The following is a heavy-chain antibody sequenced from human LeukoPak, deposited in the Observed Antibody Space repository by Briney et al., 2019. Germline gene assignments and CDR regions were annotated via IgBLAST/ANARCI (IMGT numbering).Heavy chain of an antibody. CDR3: ATEGTGTTPLLLRY. J-gene: IGHJ4*02. D-gene: IGHD1-1*01. V-gene: IGHV1-69*13. CDR2: IIPIFGTA. Sequence: SVKVSCKASRGTFSSYAISWVRQAPGQGLEWMGGIIPIFGTANYAQKFQGRVTITADESTSTAYMELSSLRSEDTAVYYCATEGTGTTPLLLRYWGQGTLVTVSS. CDR1: RGTFSSYA.